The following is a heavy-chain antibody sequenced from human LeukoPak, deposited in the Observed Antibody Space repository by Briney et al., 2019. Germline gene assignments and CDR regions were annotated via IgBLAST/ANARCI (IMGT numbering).Heavy chain of an antibody. V-gene: IGHV3-64D*06. Sequence: GGSLRLSCSASGFAFSNYATHWVRQAPGKGLEYVAGINSNGGSTFCADSVKGRFTMSGDNSKNTLYLQMSSLRAEDTAVYYCVKGTSTKYYYYGMDVWGQGTTVTVSS. CDR1: GFAFSNYA. D-gene: IGHD2-2*01. CDR2: INSNGGST. J-gene: IGHJ6*02. CDR3: VKGTSTKYYYYGMDV.